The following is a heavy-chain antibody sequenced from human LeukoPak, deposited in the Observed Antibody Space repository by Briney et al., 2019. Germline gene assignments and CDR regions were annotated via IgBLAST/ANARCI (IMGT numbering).Heavy chain of an antibody. CDR3: ARVMGRLDYYDSSGYWGIYPDWFDP. J-gene: IGHJ5*02. V-gene: IGHV1-2*02. CDR2: INPNSGGT. D-gene: IGHD3-22*01. Sequence: ASVKVSCKASGYTFTGYYMHWVRRAPGQGLEWMGWINPNSGGTNYAQKFQGRVTMTRDTSISTAYMELSRLRSDDTAVYYCARVMGRLDYYDSSGYWGIYPDWFDPWGQGTLVTVSS. CDR1: GYTFTGYY.